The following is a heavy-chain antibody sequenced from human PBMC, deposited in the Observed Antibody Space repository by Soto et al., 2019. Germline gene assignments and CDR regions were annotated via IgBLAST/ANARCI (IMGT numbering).Heavy chain of an antibody. V-gene: IGHV1-3*01. CDR3: ARAVARGVRTIYYFYGLDV. Sequence: QVPLVQSGAEVKKPGASVKVSCKASGYTFSSFAMHWVRQAPGQTFEWLGWINPGNGNTKYSQTIQGRVTITRDTSASTAYMELTSLRSEDTAVYYCARAVARGVRTIYYFYGLDVWGQGTTVTVSS. CDR1: GYTFSSFA. CDR2: INPGNGNT. J-gene: IGHJ6*02. D-gene: IGHD3-10*01.